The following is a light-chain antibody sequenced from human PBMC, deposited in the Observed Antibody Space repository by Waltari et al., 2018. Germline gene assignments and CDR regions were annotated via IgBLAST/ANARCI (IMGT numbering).Light chain of an antibody. J-gene: IGLJ3*02. CDR2: GNS. Sequence: QSVLTQPPSVSGAPGQRVTISCTGSSSNIGAGYDVHWYQQLPGTAPKLLIYGNSNRPAGVPDRVSGSKSGTSASLAITGLQAEDEADYYCQSYDSSLSGSKVFGGGTKLTVL. CDR3: QSYDSSLSGSKV. V-gene: IGLV1-40*01. CDR1: SSNIGAGYD.